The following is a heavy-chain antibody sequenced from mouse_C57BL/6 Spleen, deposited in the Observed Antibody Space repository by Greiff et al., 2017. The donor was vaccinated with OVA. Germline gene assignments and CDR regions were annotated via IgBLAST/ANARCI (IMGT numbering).Heavy chain of an antibody. CDR1: GFNIKDDY. Sequence: EVQLQQSGAELVRPGASVKLSCTASGFNIKDDYMHWVKQRPEQGLEWIGWIDPENGDTEYASKFQGKATITADTSSNTAYLQLSSLTSEDTAVYYSTTVYYARAMDYCGEGASVTASS. V-gene: IGHV14-4*01. CDR2: IDPENGDT. D-gene: IGHD1-1*02. CDR3: TTVYYARAMDY. J-gene: IGHJ4*01.